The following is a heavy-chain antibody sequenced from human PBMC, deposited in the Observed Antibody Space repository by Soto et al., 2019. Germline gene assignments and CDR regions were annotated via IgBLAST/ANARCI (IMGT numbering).Heavy chain of an antibody. V-gene: IGHV1-2*02. Sequence: IRSLQQATNQGLEWMGWINPHNGATKYAQKFHGTLTMTSDTSIRTAYMELSRLTSDDTALYSCTALHPEDRFCSYGHCPDYSGQGSLVTVTS. D-gene: IGHD2-15*01. CDR2: INPHNGAT. J-gene: IGHJ4*01. CDR3: TALHPEDRFCSYGHCPDY.